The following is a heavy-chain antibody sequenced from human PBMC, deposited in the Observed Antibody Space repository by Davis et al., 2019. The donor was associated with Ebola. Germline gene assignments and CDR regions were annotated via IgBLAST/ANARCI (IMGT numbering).Heavy chain of an antibody. CDR3: THRWEADYHFVH. D-gene: IGHD1-26*01. CDR2: IYWNDDK. Sequence: SGPTLVKPTQTLTLTCNFSGFSLSTNGVGVSWIRQPPGGALEWLALIYWNDDKRYSPSLNNRLTITKDTSKNQVVLTMTNVDPVDTATYYCTHRWEADYHFVHWGQGTLVTVSS. J-gene: IGHJ4*02. V-gene: IGHV2-5*01. CDR1: GFSLSTNGVG.